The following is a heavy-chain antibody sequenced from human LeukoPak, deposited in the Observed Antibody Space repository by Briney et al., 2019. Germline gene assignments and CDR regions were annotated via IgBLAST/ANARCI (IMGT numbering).Heavy chain of an antibody. CDR3: ARESPTGYCSGDSCYYGGLDC. CDR2: IYYSGRT. J-gene: IGHJ4*02. D-gene: IGHD2-15*01. Sequence: SETLSLTCSVSGGSISSGNYYWSWIRQPPGKGLEWIGYIYYSGRTHYNPSLKSRITISVDTSKNQFSLKLSSVTAADTAVYYCARESPTGYCSGDSCYYGGLDCWGQGTLVTVSS. V-gene: IGHV4-30-4*01. CDR1: GGSISSGNYY.